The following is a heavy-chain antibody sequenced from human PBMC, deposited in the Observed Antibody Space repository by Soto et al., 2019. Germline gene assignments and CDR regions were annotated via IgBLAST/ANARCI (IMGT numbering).Heavy chain of an antibody. CDR2: ISYSGST. V-gene: IGHV4-31*03. D-gene: IGHD6-25*01. CDR3: ARDIRPHLVAGYYDYGMDV. CDR1: GDSISSGGYY. Sequence: QVQLQESGPGLVKPSQTLSLTCTVSGDSISSGGYYWSWLSHHPGKGLEWIGDISYSGSTFYKPSLKSRVTISVDTPKTQFSLRLTSVTAADTAVYYCARDIRPHLVAGYYDYGMDVWGQGTTVTVSS. J-gene: IGHJ6*02.